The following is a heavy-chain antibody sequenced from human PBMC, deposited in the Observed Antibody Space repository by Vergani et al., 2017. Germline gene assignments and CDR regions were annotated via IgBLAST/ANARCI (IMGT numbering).Heavy chain of an antibody. J-gene: IGHJ4*02. Sequence: QVQLVQSGAEVKKPGSSVKVSCKASGGTFSSYAISWVRQAPGQGLEWMGWINTNTGNPTYAQGFTGRFVFSLDTSVSTAYLQISSLKAEDTAVYYCAREKPNYYGSGSYPLWGQGTLVTVSS. CDR3: AREKPNYYGSGSYPL. D-gene: IGHD3-10*01. V-gene: IGHV7-4-1*02. CDR1: GGTFSSYA. CDR2: INTNTGNP.